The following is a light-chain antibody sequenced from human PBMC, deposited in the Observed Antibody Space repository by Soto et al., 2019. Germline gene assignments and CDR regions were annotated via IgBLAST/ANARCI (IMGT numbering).Light chain of an antibody. CDR3: QHCDTYWA. CDR2: DAS. V-gene: IGKV1-5*01. J-gene: IGKJ1*01. Sequence: QMTQSPSTLSASVGDRVTITCRASHNIDRWLAWYQQKPGMAPKLLISDASTLESGDPSRFSGSGSGTEFTLTISNLQPDDYATYYCQHCDTYWAFGQGTKVEIK. CDR1: HNIDRW.